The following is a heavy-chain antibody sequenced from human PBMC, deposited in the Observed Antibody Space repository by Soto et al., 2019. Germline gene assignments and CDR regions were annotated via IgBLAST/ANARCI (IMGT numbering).Heavy chain of an antibody. CDR1: GSPISSYS. CDR2: IYHSGST. Sequence: PSETLSLTCTVSGSPISSYSWSWIRQPPGKGLEWIGYIYHSGSTYYNPSLKSRVTISVDRSKNQFSLKLTSVTAADTAVYYCARDKITGLFDYWGQGTLVTVSS. J-gene: IGHJ4*02. D-gene: IGHD2-8*02. V-gene: IGHV4-59*12. CDR3: ARDKITGLFDY.